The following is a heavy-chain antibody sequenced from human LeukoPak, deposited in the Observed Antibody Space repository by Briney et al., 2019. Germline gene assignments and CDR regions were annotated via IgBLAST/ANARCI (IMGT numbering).Heavy chain of an antibody. D-gene: IGHD1-1*01. CDR2: IIGSGGGR. CDR1: GFTFSTYA. Sequence: GGSLRLSCAASGFTFSTYAMSWVRQAPGEGLEWVSEIIGSGGGRYYADSVKGRFTISRDNSRNTLSLEMSSLRAEDTAIYFCAKDETTSGINYFHYWGQGILVTVSS. CDR3: AKDETTSGINYFHY. V-gene: IGHV3-23*01. J-gene: IGHJ4*02.